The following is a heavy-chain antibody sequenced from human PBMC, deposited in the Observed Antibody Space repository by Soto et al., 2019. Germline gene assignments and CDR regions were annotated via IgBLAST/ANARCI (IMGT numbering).Heavy chain of an antibody. CDR1: GWSFSGYY. J-gene: IGHJ4*02. D-gene: IGHD6-13*01. CDR2: INHSGST. Sequence: SETLSLTCAFDGWSFSGYYWSLIRQPPGKGLEWIGEINHSGSTNYNPSLKSRVTISVDTSKNQFSLKLSSVTAADTAVYYCARGSLAAAASVLDYWGQGTLVTVSS. CDR3: ARGSLAAAASVLDY. V-gene: IGHV4-34*01.